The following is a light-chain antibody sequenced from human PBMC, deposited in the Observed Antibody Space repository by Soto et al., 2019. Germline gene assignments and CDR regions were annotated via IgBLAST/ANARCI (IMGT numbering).Light chain of an antibody. Sequence: QSVLTQPASVSGSPGQSITISCTGSNSDIGAYNYVSWYQQHPGKAPKLVIYDVTNRPSGVSNRFSGSKSGNTASLTISGLQTEDEADYYCSSFTTRSTLVFGGGTKLTVL. CDR2: DVT. CDR3: SSFTTRSTLV. V-gene: IGLV2-14*01. J-gene: IGLJ2*01. CDR1: NSDIGAYNY.